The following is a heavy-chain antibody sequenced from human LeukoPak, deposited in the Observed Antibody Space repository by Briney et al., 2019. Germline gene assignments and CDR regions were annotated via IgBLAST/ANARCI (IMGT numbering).Heavy chain of an antibody. V-gene: IGHV3-21*04. D-gene: IGHD3-10*01. CDR2: ISSSSSYI. CDR3: AKTVLIRGFDP. Sequence: GGSLRLSCAASGFIFINYSMNWVRQPPSRGLAGVSSISSSSSYIYYADSVKGRFTISRDNAKNSLYLQMNSLRAEDTAVYYCAKTVLIRGFDPWGQGTLVTVSS. J-gene: IGHJ5*02. CDR1: GFIFINYS.